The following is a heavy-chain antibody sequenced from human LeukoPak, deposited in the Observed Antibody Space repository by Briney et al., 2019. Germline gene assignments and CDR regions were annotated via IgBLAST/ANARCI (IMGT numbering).Heavy chain of an antibody. V-gene: IGHV3-23*01. Sequence: TGGSLRLSCAASGFTFSSYSMNWVRQAPGKGLEWVSAISGSGGSTYYADSVKGRFTISRDNSKNTLYLQMNSLRAEDTAVYYCAKDSGGGGFPISFDYWGQGTLVTVSS. D-gene: IGHD2-15*01. CDR2: ISGSGGST. CDR3: AKDSGGGGFPISFDY. J-gene: IGHJ4*02. CDR1: GFTFSSYS.